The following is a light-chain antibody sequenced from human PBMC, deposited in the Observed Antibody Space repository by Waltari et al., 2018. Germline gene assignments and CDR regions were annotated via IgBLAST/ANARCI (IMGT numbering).Light chain of an antibody. Sequence: EIVLTQSPATLSLSPGERATLSCRARQSVSSSLVWYQQRPGQSPRLLIYEASSRATGIPARFSGSGSGTDFTLTISSLEPEDFAVYYCQQRSKWPITFGQGTRLEIK. CDR2: EAS. CDR3: QQRSKWPIT. J-gene: IGKJ5*01. V-gene: IGKV3-11*01. CDR1: QSVSSS.